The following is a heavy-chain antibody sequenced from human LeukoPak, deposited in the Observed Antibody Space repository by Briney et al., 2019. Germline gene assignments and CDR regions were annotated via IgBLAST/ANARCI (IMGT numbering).Heavy chain of an antibody. Sequence: PGGALRLSCAASAFPFSSYAMSWVRQAPGKGLEGVSTISDNGDSTYYADSVKGRFAISRDNSKNTLYLQMNSLRAEDTAVYYCAKYDYGGNPNEYYFDYWGQGTLVTVSS. J-gene: IGHJ4*02. V-gene: IGHV3-23*01. D-gene: IGHD4-23*01. CDR1: AFPFSSYA. CDR3: AKYDYGGNPNEYYFDY. CDR2: ISDNGDST.